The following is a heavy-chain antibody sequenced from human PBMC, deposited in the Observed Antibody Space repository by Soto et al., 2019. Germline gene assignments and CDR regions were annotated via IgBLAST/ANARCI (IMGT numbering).Heavy chain of an antibody. CDR2: ICSSSSYI. CDR1: GFTFTSYG. Sequence: GGSLRLSCAASGFTFTSYGMHWVRQAPGKGLEWVSFICSSSSYIYYADSVKGRFTISRDNAKNSLYLQMNSLRAEDTAVYYCARDQPGYSYGYGLGYWGQGTLVTVSS. V-gene: IGHV3-21*01. J-gene: IGHJ4*02. CDR3: ARDQPGYSYGYGLGY. D-gene: IGHD5-18*01.